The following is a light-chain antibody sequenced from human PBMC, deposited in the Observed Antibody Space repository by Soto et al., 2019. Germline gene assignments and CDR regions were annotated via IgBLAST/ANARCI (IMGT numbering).Light chain of an antibody. J-gene: IGLJ3*02. CDR2: VNN. V-gene: IGLV1-51*01. CDR3: ATWDSALSAVV. Sequence: QSVLTQPPSVSAAPGQKVTISCSGSSSNIGNNYVSWYQQLPGTVHKVLIYVNNNRLSGIPDRFSGSKSHTSATLDITGLLTGDEADYYCATWDSALSAVVFGGGTKVTVL. CDR1: SSNIGNNY.